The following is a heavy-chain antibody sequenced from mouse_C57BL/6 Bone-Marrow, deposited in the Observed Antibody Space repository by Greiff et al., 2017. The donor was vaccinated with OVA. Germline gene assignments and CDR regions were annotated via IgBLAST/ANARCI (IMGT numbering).Heavy chain of an antibody. CDR3: ARGFFYAMDY. V-gene: IGHV1-39*01. CDR2: INPNYGTT. CDR1: GYSFTDYN. J-gene: IGHJ4*01. Sequence: VQLQQSGPELVKPGASVKISCTASGYSFTDYNMNWVKQSNGKSLEWIGVINPNYGTTSYNQKFKGKATLTVDQSTSTAYMQLNSLTSEDSAVDYGARGFFYAMDYWGQGTSVTVSS.